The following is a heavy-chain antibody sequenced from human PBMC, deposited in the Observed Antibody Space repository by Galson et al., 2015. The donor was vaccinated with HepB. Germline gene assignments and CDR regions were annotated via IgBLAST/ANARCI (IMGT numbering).Heavy chain of an antibody. J-gene: IGHJ6*04. V-gene: IGHV1-8*01. CDR1: GYTFTSYD. CDR3: ARVVIPRWISVDV. CDR2: MNPNSGNT. Sequence: SVKVSCKASGYTFTSYDINWVRQATGQGLEWMGWMNPNSGNTGYAQKFQGRVTMTRNTSISTAYMELSSLRSEDTAVYYCARVVIPRWISVDVWAKGPTVTVPS. D-gene: IGHD3-22*01.